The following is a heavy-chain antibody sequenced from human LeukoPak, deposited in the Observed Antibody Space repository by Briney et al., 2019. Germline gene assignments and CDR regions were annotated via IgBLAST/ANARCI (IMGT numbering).Heavy chain of an antibody. CDR3: AKDLARYCSGGSCYPGDY. J-gene: IGHJ4*02. Sequence: GGSLRLSCAASGFTFSSYGMHWVRQAPGKGLEWVAFIRYDGSNKYYADSVKGRFTISRDNSKNTLYLQMNSLRAEDTAVYYCAKDLARYCSGGSCYPGDYWGQGTLVIVSS. CDR2: IRYDGSNK. V-gene: IGHV3-30*02. D-gene: IGHD2-15*01. CDR1: GFTFSSYG.